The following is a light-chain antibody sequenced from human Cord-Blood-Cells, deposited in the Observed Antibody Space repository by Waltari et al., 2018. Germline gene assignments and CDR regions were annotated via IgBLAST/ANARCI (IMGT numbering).Light chain of an antibody. Sequence: VIWWTLSPSLLSASAGDRVPISCRISQGISSYLAWYQQQPGKAPELLIYAASTLQSGVPSTFSGSGSGTDFTLTISCLQSEDFATYYCQQYYSFPPTFGQGTKVEIK. J-gene: IGKJ1*01. CDR3: QQYYSFPPT. CDR1: QGISSY. V-gene: IGKV1D-8*01. CDR2: AAS.